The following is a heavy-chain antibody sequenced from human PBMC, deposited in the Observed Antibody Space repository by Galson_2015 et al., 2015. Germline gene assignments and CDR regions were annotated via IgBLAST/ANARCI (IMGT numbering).Heavy chain of an antibody. V-gene: IGHV3-21*01. CDR1: GFTFSSYS. CDR2: ISSSSSYI. Sequence: SLRLSCAASGFTFSSYSMNWVRQAPGKGLEWVSSISSSSSYIHYADSVKGRFTISRDNAKNSLYLQMNSLRAEDTAVYYCARDQSRYSLESDGMDVWGQGTTVTVSS. D-gene: IGHD6-13*01. J-gene: IGHJ6*02. CDR3: ARDQSRYSLESDGMDV.